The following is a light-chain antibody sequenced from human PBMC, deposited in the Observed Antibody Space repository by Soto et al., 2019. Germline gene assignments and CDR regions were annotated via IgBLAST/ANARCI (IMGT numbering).Light chain of an antibody. CDR1: QTISYTSINKTY. CDR3: QQYFSYPFT. Sequence: DIVMTQSPDSLAVSLGERATISCKSSQTISYTSINKTYLAWYQQRPGQPPKLLIYWASIRGSGVPDRLSGSGFGTDFTLTISSLQTEDVAVYYCQQYFSYPFTFGGGTKVEVK. CDR2: WAS. J-gene: IGKJ4*01. V-gene: IGKV4-1*01.